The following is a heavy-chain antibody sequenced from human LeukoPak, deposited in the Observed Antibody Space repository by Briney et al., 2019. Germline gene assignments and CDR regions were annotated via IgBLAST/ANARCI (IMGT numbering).Heavy chain of an antibody. CDR3: ATDRRVVPAAPYYYYYYMDV. Sequence: SQTLSLTCTVSGGSISSYYWSWIRQPPGKGLEWIGYIYYSGSTNYNPSLKSRVTISVDTSKNQFSLKLSSVTAADTAVYYCATDRRVVPAAPYYYYYYMDVWGKGTTVTVSS. D-gene: IGHD2-2*01. V-gene: IGHV4-59*01. CDR2: IYYSGST. J-gene: IGHJ6*03. CDR1: GGSISSYY.